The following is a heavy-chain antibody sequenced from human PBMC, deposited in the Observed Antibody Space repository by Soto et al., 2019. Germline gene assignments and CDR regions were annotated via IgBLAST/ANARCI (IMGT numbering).Heavy chain of an antibody. V-gene: IGHV4-34*01. CDR3: AARITMVRGVIFPAFDI. CDR2: INHSGST. J-gene: IGHJ3*02. CDR1: GGSFSGYY. D-gene: IGHD3-10*01. Sequence: SETLSLTCAVYGGSFSGYYWSWIRQPPGKGLEWIGEINHSGSTNYNPSLKSRVTISVDTSKNQFSLKLSSVTAADTAVYYCAARITMVRGVIFPAFDIWGQGTMVTV.